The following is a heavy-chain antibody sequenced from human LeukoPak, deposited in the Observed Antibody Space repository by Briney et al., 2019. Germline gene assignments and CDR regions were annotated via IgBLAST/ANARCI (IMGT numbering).Heavy chain of an antibody. CDR1: GGTFISYT. D-gene: IGHD4-11*01. V-gene: IGHV1-69*04. J-gene: IGHJ4*02. CDR3: ARDSLNDTVTTH. CDR2: IIPILGIA. Sequence: SVKVSCKASGGTFISYTISWVRQAPGQGLEWMGRIIPILGIANYAQKFQGRVTITADKSTSTAYMELSSLRSEDAAVYYCARDSLNDTVTTHWGQGTLVTVSS.